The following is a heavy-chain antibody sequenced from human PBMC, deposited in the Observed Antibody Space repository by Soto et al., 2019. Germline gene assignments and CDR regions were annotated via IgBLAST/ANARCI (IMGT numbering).Heavy chain of an antibody. V-gene: IGHV1-2*02. CDR1: GYTFTSYD. J-gene: IGHJ4*02. CDR2: MNPNSGGT. CDR3: AREPLYSSSWYAHFYYFDY. D-gene: IGHD6-13*01. Sequence: ASVKVSCKASGYTFTSYDINWVRQATGQGLEWMGWMNPNSGGTNYAQKFQGRVTMTRDTSISTAYMELSRLRSDDTAVYYCAREPLYSSSWYAHFYYFDYWGQGTLVTVSS.